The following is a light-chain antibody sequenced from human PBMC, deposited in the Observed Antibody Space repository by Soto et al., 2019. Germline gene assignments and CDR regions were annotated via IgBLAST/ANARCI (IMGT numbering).Light chain of an antibody. CDR3: QQYDELIT. Sequence: DIQMAQSPSSLSVYVGDRVTITCQASQDIRKNLNWYQQKPGKAPKLLIYGASNLETGVPSRFSGSGSGTDFTLTIISLQPEDISTYYCQQYDELITFGGGTKVEIK. J-gene: IGKJ4*01. V-gene: IGKV1-33*01. CDR1: QDIRKN. CDR2: GAS.